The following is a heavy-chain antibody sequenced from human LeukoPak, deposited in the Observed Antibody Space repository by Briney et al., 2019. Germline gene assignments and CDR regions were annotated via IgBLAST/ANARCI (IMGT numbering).Heavy chain of an antibody. D-gene: IGHD2-15*01. V-gene: IGHV1-18*04. Sequence: ASVKVSCKASGYSFTSYYMHWVRQAPGQGLEWMGWISAYNDNTNYAQKVQGRVTMTTDTSTSTAYMELRSLRSDDTAVYYCARSIYCSGGSCYGEFDYWGQGTLVTVSS. J-gene: IGHJ4*02. CDR1: GYSFTSYY. CDR2: ISAYNDNT. CDR3: ARSIYCSGGSCYGEFDY.